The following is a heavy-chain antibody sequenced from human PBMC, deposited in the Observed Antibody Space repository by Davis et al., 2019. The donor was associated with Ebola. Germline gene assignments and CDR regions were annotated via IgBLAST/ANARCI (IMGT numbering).Heavy chain of an antibody. CDR2: MYYSGST. J-gene: IGHJ3*02. Sequence: PGGSLRLSCTVSGGSISSSDYYWGWIRQPTGKGLEWVASMYYSGSTYYNPSLKSRVTISVDTSKNQFSLKMSSVTAADTAVYYCASTPMTYGSGWGESFDIWGQGIMVTVSS. CDR1: GGSISSSDYY. CDR3: ASTPMTYGSGWGESFDI. D-gene: IGHD6-19*01. V-gene: IGHV4-39*01.